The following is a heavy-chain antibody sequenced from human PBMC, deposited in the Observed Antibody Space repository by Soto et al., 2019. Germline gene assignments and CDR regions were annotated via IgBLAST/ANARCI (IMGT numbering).Heavy chain of an antibody. J-gene: IGHJ4*02. CDR1: GYTFTSYG. Sequence: ASVKVSCKASGYTFTSYGISWVRQAPGQGLEWMGWISTYNGNTKYAQKFQGRVTMTTDTSTSTAYMELRSLRSDDTAVYYCARDVEWGYNWNDREGYLDYWGQGTLVTVSS. D-gene: IGHD1-1*01. CDR2: ISTYNGNT. V-gene: IGHV1-18*01. CDR3: ARDVEWGYNWNDREGYLDY.